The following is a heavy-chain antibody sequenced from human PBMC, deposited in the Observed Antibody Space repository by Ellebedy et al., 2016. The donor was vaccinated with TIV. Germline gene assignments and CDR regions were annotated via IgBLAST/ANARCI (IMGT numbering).Heavy chain of an antibody. Sequence: PGGSLRLSCAASGFTFSSYAMNWVRQAPGKGLQWVSSISVRNSYIYYTDSVKGRFTISRDDARNSLYLQMNSLRAEDTAVYYCARGDRIFDPWGQGTLVTVSS. CDR2: ISVRNSYI. CDR3: ARGDRIFDP. D-gene: IGHD2-15*01. V-gene: IGHV3-21*01. J-gene: IGHJ5*02. CDR1: GFTFSSYA.